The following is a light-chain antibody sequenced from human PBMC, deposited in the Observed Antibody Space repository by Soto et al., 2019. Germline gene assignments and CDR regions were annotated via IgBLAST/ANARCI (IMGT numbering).Light chain of an antibody. J-gene: IGKJ4*01. CDR3: QQYDSSPLT. V-gene: IGKV3-20*01. CDR1: QSVSSSY. Sequence: EIVLTQSPGTLSLSPGERATLSCRASQSVSSSYLAWYQQKPGQAPRLLIYDASSRATGIADRFSGSGSGTDFTLIISRLEPEDFAVYYCQQYDSSPLTLGGGTKVDTK. CDR2: DAS.